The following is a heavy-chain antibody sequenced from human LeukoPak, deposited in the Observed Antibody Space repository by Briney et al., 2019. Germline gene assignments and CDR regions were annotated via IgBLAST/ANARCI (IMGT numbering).Heavy chain of an antibody. CDR2: MNPNSGNT. Sequence: ASVKVSCKASGGTFSSYAINWVRQATGQGLEWIGWMNPNSGNTGYAQKFQGRVTMTRNTSISTAYMELSSLRSEDTAVYYCARGGYYYDSSGYYSLLDYWGQGTLVTVSS. V-gene: IGHV1-8*02. J-gene: IGHJ4*02. CDR1: GGTFSSYA. D-gene: IGHD3-22*01. CDR3: ARGGYYYDSSGYYSLLDY.